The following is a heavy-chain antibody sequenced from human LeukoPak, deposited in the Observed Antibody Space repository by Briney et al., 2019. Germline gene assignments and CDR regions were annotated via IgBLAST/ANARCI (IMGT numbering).Heavy chain of an antibody. D-gene: IGHD3-3*01. CDR1: GCTLSSYW. J-gene: IGHJ6*02. V-gene: IGHV3-7*01. Sequence: PGGSLILSCAASGCTLSSYWMSWVRHAPGKGRERGANIKQEGSEKYYVDSVNGRFTISRDNAKNSMYLQMNSLRAEDTAVYYCARDAVGITIFGLTMDVWGQGTTVTVSS. CDR2: IKQEGSEK. CDR3: ARDAVGITIFGLTMDV.